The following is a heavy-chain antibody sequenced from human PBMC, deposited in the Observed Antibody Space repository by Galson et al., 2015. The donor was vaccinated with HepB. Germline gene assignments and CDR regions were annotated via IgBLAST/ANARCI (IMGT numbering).Heavy chain of an antibody. V-gene: IGHV1-18*04. CDR2: ISAYNGNT. J-gene: IGHJ4*02. D-gene: IGHD4-23*01. Sequence: SVKVSCKASGYTFASYDINWVRQAPGQGLEWMGWISAYNGNTNYAQKLQGRVTMTTDTSTSTAYMELRSLRSDDTAVYYCASDWSAAGKDYLCQGTLVTVSS. CDR1: GYTFASYD. CDR3: ASDWSAAGKDY.